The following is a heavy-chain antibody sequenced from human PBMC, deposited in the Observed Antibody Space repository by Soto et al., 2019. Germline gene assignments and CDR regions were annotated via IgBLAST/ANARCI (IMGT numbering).Heavy chain of an antibody. J-gene: IGHJ4*02. D-gene: IGHD6-25*01. CDR3: VRDDDSEANAFDY. CDR1: GFTFSSSG. Sequence: GGSLRLSCAASGFTFSSSGIHWVCKAPGKGKEWVAIVWIDGIRNAYVDSVQGRFTISRDNSYNTLDMQMNSLRAEDTDEIYYVRDDDSEANAFDYWGRGTLVTVSS. V-gene: IGHV3-33*01. CDR2: VWIDGIRN.